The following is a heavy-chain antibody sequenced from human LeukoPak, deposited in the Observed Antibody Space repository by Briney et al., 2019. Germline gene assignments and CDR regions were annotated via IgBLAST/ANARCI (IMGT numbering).Heavy chain of an antibody. CDR3: ARRLHFYALFDY. D-gene: IGHD2/OR15-2a*01. J-gene: IGHJ4*02. V-gene: IGHV4-39*01. CDR2: ICYSGTT. Sequence: SETPSLTCTVSGGSISNTNYYWGWIRQPPGKGLEWIGTICYSGTTYSNPSLKSRVTISVDTSTNQFSLKVRSVTAADTAVYYCARRLHFYALFDYWGQGTLVTVSS. CDR1: GGSISNTNYY.